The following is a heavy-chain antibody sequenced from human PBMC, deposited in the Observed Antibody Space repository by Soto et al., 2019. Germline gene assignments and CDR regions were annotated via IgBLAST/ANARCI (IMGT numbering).Heavy chain of an antibody. CDR2: IRSKANSYAT. D-gene: IGHD6-13*01. V-gene: IGHV3-73*01. J-gene: IGHJ6*02. CDR3: TIAAARLYYYGMDV. Sequence: GGSLRLSCAASWFTFSGSAMHWVRQASGKGLEWVGRIRSKANSYATAYAASVKGRFTISRDDSKNTAYLQMNSLKTEDTAVYYCTIAAARLYYYGMDVWGQGTTVTVSS. CDR1: WFTFSGSA.